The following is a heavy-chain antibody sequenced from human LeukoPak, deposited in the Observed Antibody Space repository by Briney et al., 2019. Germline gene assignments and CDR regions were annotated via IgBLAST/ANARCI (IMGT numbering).Heavy chain of an antibody. CDR2: IYHSGST. D-gene: IGHD1-26*01. CDR3: ATSRGGGATDY. V-gene: IGHV4-4*02. Sequence: SKILSPTCAVSGGAISSSNWWSWVRQPPGKGLEWIGEIYHSGSTNYNPSLKSRVTISVDKSKNQFSLKLSSLTPADTAVYYRATSRGGGATDYWGQGTLVTVSS. CDR1: GGAISSSNW. J-gene: IGHJ4*02.